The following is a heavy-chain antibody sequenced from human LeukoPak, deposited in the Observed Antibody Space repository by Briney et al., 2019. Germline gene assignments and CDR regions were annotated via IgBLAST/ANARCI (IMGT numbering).Heavy chain of an antibody. CDR2: ITNSGNSK. CDR1: EFTFSSYS. D-gene: IGHD3-22*01. V-gene: IGHV3-48*01. CDR3: ARTRSSGYLTSGY. J-gene: IGHJ4*02. Sequence: PGGSLRLSCAASEFTFSSYSMNWVRQAPGKGLEWVSYITNSGNSKSYAVSVKGRFTISRDNTKNSLYLQMNGLRAEDTAVYYCARTRSSGYLTSGYWGQGILVTVSS.